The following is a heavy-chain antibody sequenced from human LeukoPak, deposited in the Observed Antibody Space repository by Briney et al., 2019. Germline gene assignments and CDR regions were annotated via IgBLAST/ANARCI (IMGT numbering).Heavy chain of an antibody. CDR3: ARDLDGSGNYHWFDP. D-gene: IGHD3-10*01. CDR2: INGDGSTT. J-gene: IGHJ5*02. CDR1: GFTFSSYW. V-gene: IGHV3-74*01. Sequence: GGSLRLSCAASGFTFSSYWMHWVRQAPGKGLVWVSRINGDGSTTTYADSVKRRFTISRDNAKNTLYVQMNSLRVEDTAVYYCARDLDGSGNYHWFDPWGQGTLVTVSS.